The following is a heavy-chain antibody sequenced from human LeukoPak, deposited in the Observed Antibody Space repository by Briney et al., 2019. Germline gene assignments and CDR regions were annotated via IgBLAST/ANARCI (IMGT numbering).Heavy chain of an antibody. J-gene: IGHJ4*02. CDR1: GGSISSSSYY. Sequence: SETLSLTCTVSGGSISSSSYYWGWIRQPPGKGREWFASIYYSGRTYYNPSLNSRVTLSVDTSKNQFSLKLSSVTAADTAVYYCARYGDNCSGGSCYVAYWGQGTLVTVSS. V-gene: IGHV4-39*01. CDR2: IYYSGRT. D-gene: IGHD2-15*01. CDR3: ARYGDNCSGGSCYVAY.